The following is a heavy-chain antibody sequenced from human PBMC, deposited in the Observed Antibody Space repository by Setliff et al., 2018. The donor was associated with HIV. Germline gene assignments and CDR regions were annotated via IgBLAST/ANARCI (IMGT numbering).Heavy chain of an antibody. D-gene: IGHD1-26*01. J-gene: IGHJ4*02. Sequence: GASVKVSCKTSGYTFTDAFINWVRQAPGKGLEHMGRISPGNGKALYFEKFQGRVTMTADVSKETAYLDVRGLRSDDTAMYFCAAGPFSLGPHHWVPNWGQGTLVTVSS. CDR3: AAGPFSLGPHHWVPN. V-gene: IGHV1-69-2*01. CDR1: GYTFTDAF. CDR2: ISPGNGKA.